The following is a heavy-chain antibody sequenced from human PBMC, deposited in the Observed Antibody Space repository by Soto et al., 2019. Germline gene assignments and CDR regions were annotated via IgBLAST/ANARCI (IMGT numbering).Heavy chain of an antibody. V-gene: IGHV1-69*06. CDR2: IIPIFGTA. J-gene: IGHJ4*02. Sequence: QVQLVQSGAEVKKPGSSVKVSCKASGGTFSSYAISWVRQAPGQGLEWMGGIIPIFGTANYAQKFQGRVTITADKSTSTGYIELSRLRSEDTAVYYCARLLVRDGYNPLDYWGQGTLVTVSS. CDR3: ARLLVRDGYNPLDY. D-gene: IGHD5-12*01. CDR1: GGTFSSYA.